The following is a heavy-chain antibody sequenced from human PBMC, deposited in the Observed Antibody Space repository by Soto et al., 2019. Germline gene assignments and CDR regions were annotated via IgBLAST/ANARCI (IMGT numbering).Heavy chain of an antibody. J-gene: IGHJ4*02. CDR3: AREVSSGWYNY. Sequence: SETLSLTCTVSDGSISTSSYYWGWIRQSPGKGLEWIGYIFYTGRTYYNPSLKSRVTLSVDTSKNQFSPKLSSVTAADTAVYYCAREVSSGWYNYWGQGTLVTVSS. V-gene: IGHV4-39*07. D-gene: IGHD6-19*01. CDR2: IFYTGRT. CDR1: DGSISTSSYY.